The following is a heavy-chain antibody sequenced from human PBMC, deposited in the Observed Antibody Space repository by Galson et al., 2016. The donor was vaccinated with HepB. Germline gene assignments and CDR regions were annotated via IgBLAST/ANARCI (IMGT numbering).Heavy chain of an antibody. V-gene: IGHV3-48*02. CDR2: ISSSSDTV. Sequence: SLRLSCAASEFTVSSTYMNWVRQTPGKGLEWFSYISSSSDTVKYADSVKGRFTISRDNAKNSLYLQMNSLRDEDTAIYYCEIAGWWGQGSLVTVSS. D-gene: IGHD1-14*01. CDR1: EFTVSSTY. J-gene: IGHJ4*02. CDR3: EIAGW.